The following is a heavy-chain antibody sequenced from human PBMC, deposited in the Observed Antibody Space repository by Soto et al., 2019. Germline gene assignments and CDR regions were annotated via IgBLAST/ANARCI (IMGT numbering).Heavy chain of an antibody. CDR3: ARDGPITMVRGVINYYGMDV. CDR1: GGTFSSYA. J-gene: IGHJ6*02. V-gene: IGHV1-69*06. Sequence: ASVKVSCEASGGTFSSYAISWVRQAPGQGLEWMGGIIPIFGTANYAQKFQGRVTITADKSTSTAYMELSSLRSEDTAVYYCARDGPITMVRGVINYYGMDVWGQGTTVTVSS. CDR2: IIPIFGTA. D-gene: IGHD3-10*01.